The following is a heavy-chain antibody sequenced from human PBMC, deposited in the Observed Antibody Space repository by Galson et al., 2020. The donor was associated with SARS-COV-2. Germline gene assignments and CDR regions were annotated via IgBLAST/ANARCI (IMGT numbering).Heavy chain of an antibody. Sequence: NSGGTLRLSYVVSGSIFSDHAMTWIRQAPGRGLEWVAAISKEGKYIYYSDSARSRFTISRDNARNTLYLQMNSLRDEDTAVYFCARDERRGSYYPCDDWGQGAQVTVSS. D-gene: IGHD3-10*01. CDR1: GSIFSDHA. V-gene: IGHV3-21*01. CDR3: ARDERRGSYYPCDD. CDR2: ISKEGKYI. J-gene: IGHJ1*01.